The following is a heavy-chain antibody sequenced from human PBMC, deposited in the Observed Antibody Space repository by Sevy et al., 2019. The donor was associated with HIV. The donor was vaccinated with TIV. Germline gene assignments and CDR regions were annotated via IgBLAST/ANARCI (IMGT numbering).Heavy chain of an antibody. J-gene: IGHJ4*02. Sequence: GGSLRLSCAASGFTFSSYGMHWVRQAPGKGLEWVADIWYDGSNKYYADSVKGRFTISRDNSKNTLYLQMNSLRAEDTAVYYCARVPISMIVVVTCYYFDYWGQGTLVTVSS. CDR2: IWYDGSNK. CDR3: ARVPISMIVVVTCYYFDY. V-gene: IGHV3-33*01. CDR1: GFTFSSYG. D-gene: IGHD3-22*01.